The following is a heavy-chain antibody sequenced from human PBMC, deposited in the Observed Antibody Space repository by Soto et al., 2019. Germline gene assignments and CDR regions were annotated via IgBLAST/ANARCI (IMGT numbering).Heavy chain of an antibody. CDR1: GGTFSSYA. V-gene: IGHV1-69*13. Sequence: SVKVSCKASGGTFSSYAISWVRQAPGQGLEWMGGIIPIFGTANYAQKFPGRVTITADESTSTAYMELSSLRSEDTAVYYCARDSSMYSSSSVYYYYYGIDVLGQGTTVTVSS. CDR2: IIPIFGTA. J-gene: IGHJ6*02. D-gene: IGHD6-6*01. CDR3: ARDSSMYSSSSVYYYYYGIDV.